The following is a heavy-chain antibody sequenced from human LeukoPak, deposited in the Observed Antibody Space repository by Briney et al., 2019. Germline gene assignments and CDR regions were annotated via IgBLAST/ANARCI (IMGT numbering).Heavy chain of an antibody. D-gene: IGHD3-10*01. CDR1: GFRFDDYG. J-gene: IGHJ4*02. V-gene: IGHV3-20*04. CDR3: ARAVDNYYGSGSYAY. CDR2: INWNGGST. Sequence: GGSLRLSCAASGFRFDDYGMNWVRQVPGKGLEWISSINWNGGSTGYGDSVKGRFTISRDNAENSLYLQMNSLRAEDTALYYCARAVDNYYGSGSYAYWGQGALVTVSS.